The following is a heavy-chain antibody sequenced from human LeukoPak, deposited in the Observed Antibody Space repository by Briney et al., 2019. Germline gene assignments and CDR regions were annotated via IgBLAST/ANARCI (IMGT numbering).Heavy chain of an antibody. D-gene: IGHD1-26*01. CDR1: GYTFTSYY. CDR2: FDPEDGET. CDR3: ATGPGGLDY. Sequence: ASVKVSCKASGYTFTSYYMHWVRQAPGKGLEWMGGFDPEDGETIYAQKFQGRVTMTEDTSTDTAYMELSSLRSEDTAVYYCATGPGGLDYWGQGTLVTVSS. V-gene: IGHV1-24*01. J-gene: IGHJ4*02.